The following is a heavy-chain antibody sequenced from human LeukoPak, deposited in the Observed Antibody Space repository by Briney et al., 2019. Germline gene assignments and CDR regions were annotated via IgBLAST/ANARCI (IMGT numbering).Heavy chain of an antibody. CDR1: GGSISSYY. V-gene: IGHV4-59*08. CDR2: IYYSGST. J-gene: IGHJ4*02. D-gene: IGHD5-24*01. Sequence: SETLSLTCTVSGGSISSYYWSWIRQPPGKGLEWIGYIYYSGSTNYNPSLKSRVTISVDTSKNQFSLKLSSVTAADTAVYYCARVLEEMATIDYWGQGTLVTVSS. CDR3: ARVLEEMATIDY.